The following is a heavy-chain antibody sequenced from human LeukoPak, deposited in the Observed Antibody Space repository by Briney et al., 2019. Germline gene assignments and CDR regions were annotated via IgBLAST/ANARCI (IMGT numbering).Heavy chain of an antibody. CDR1: GFTFDEYG. D-gene: IGHD2-21*01. CDR2: INWNGDSI. Sequence: GGSLRLSCAASGFTFDEYGMSWVRQAPGKGLEWVSSINWNGDSIAYVDSVKGRFTISRDNAKNSLYLQMNSLRAEDTAFYYCARAVVINFYYYYMDVWGKGTTVTVSS. J-gene: IGHJ6*03. V-gene: IGHV3-20*04. CDR3: ARAVVINFYYYYMDV.